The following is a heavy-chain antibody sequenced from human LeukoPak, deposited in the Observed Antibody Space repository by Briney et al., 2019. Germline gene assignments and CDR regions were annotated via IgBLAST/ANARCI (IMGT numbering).Heavy chain of an antibody. Sequence: SETLSLTCTVSGGSISSSSYYWGWIRQPPGKGLEWIGSIYYSGSTYYNPSLKSRVTISVDASKNQFSLKLSSVTAADTAVYYCARQEKTGTTIHSFDYWGQGTLVTVSS. J-gene: IGHJ4*02. CDR2: IYYSGST. D-gene: IGHD1-1*01. CDR3: ARQEKTGTTIHSFDY. V-gene: IGHV4-39*01. CDR1: GGSISSSSYY.